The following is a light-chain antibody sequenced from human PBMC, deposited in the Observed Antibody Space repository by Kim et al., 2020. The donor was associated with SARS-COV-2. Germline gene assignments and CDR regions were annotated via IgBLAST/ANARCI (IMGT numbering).Light chain of an antibody. J-gene: IGKJ3*01. V-gene: IGKV1-12*02. CDR2: AAS. CDR1: QGISSR. Sequence: ASVGDRVTSTCRSRQGISSRLAWYQQKPGKTPKLLIYAASSLQSGIPSRLSGSGSGTEFTLTISSLEPEDFATYYCQQANSFPFTAGPETKVDIK. CDR3: QQANSFPFT.